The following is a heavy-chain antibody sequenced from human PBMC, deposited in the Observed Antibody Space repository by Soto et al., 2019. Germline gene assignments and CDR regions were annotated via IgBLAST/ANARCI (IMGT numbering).Heavy chain of an antibody. Sequence: ASVKVSCKASGYTFTSYGISWVRQAPGQGLEWMGWISAYNGNTNYAQKLQGRVTMTTDTSTSTAYMELRSLRPDDTAVYYCARDWFHSHVDIVATIRYYYYYGMDVWGQGTTVTVS. D-gene: IGHD5-12*01. CDR2: ISAYNGNT. V-gene: IGHV1-18*01. J-gene: IGHJ6*02. CDR3: ARDWFHSHVDIVATIRYYYYYGMDV. CDR1: GYTFTSYG.